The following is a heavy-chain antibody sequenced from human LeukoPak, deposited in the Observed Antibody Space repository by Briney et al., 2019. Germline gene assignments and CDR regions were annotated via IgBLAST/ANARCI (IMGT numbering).Heavy chain of an antibody. J-gene: IGHJ4*02. CDR1: GYTFTSYG. Sequence: ASVKVSCKASGYTFTSYGISWVRQAPGQGLEWMGWISAYNGNTSYAQKLQGRVTMTTDTSTSTAYMELRSLRSDDTAVYYCARASPRYSSSWYSDYFDSWGQGTLVTVSS. D-gene: IGHD6-13*01. CDR2: ISAYNGNT. CDR3: ARASPRYSSSWYSDYFDS. V-gene: IGHV1-18*01.